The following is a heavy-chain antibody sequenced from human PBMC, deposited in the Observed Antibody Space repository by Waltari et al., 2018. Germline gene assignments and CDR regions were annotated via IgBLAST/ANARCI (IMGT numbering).Heavy chain of an antibody. CDR2: INSDGSST. J-gene: IGHJ4*02. D-gene: IGHD6-13*01. CDR1: GFIFSTYG. CDR3: VRENIAAAGLES. V-gene: IGHV3-74*01. Sequence: EVQLVESGGGLVQPVGSLRLYCVASGFIFSTYGMDLVRQAPGKGLVWVSRINSDGSSTTYADSVKGQFTISRDNAKNTLYLHMSSLRAEDTAVYYCVRENIAAAGLESWGQGTLVTVSS.